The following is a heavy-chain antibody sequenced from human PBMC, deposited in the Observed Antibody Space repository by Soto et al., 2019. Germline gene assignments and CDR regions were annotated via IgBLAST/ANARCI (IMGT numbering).Heavy chain of an antibody. CDR1: GFTFSSYE. CDR3: ARGGGIAVAAGAY. Sequence: QLVQSGPEVKKPGTSIKVSCKASGFTFSSYEMNWVRQAPGKGLEWVSYISSSGSTIYYADSVKGRFTISRDNAKNSLYLQMNSLRAEDTAVYYCARGGGIAVAAGAYWGQGTLVTVSS. CDR2: ISSSGSTI. J-gene: IGHJ4*02. D-gene: IGHD6-19*01. V-gene: IGHV3-48*03.